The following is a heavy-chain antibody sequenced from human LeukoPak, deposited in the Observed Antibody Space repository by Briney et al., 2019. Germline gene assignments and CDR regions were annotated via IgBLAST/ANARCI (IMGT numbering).Heavy chain of an antibody. J-gene: IGHJ4*02. Sequence: GGSLRLSCAASGFTFSSYRMNWVRQAPGKGLEWVSSISSSSSYIYYADSVRGRFTISRDNAKNSTYLQMNSLRAEDTAAYYCARDFAMVSVYWGQGTLVTVSS. V-gene: IGHV3-21*01. CDR1: GFTFSSYR. CDR3: ARDFAMVSVY. CDR2: ISSSSSYI. D-gene: IGHD5-18*01.